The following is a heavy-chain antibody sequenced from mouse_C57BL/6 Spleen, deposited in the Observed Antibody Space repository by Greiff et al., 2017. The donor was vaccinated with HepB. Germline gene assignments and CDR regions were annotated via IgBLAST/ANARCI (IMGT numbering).Heavy chain of an antibody. Sequence: LQQSGPGILQPSQTLSLTCSFSGFSLSTFGMGVGWIRQPSGKGLEWLAHIWWDDDKYYNPALKSRLTISKDTSKNQVFLKIANVDTADTATYYCAHITTVVATNWYFDVWGTGTTVTVSS. CDR1: GFSLSTFGMG. V-gene: IGHV8-8*01. J-gene: IGHJ1*03. D-gene: IGHD1-1*01. CDR2: IWWDDDK. CDR3: AHITTVVATNWYFDV.